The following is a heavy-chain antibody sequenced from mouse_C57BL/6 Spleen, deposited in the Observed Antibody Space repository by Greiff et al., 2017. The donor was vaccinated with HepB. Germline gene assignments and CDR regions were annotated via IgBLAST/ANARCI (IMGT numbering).Heavy chain of an antibody. J-gene: IGHJ4*01. D-gene: IGHD2-1*01. CDR1: GYTFTSYW. CDR3: ARNHYGNYVGYAMDY. CDR2: IHPNSGST. V-gene: IGHV1-64*01. Sequence: QVQLKESGAELAKPGASVKLSCKASGYTFTSYWMHWVKQRPGQGLEWIGMIHPNSGSTNYNEKFKSKATLTVDKSSSTAYMQLSSLTSEDSAVYYCARNHYGNYVGYAMDYWGQGTSVTVSS.